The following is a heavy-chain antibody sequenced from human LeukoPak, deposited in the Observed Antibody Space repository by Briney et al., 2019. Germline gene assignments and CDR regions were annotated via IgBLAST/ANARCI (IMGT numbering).Heavy chain of an antibody. CDR1: GFTVSSSY. Sequence: GGFLRLSCAASGFTVSSSYMSWVRQAPGKGLEWVSVIYSGGSTYYADSVKGRFTISRDNSKNTLYLQMNSLRAEDTAVYYCAREIYGDYFDYWGQGTLVTVSS. V-gene: IGHV3-53*01. CDR2: IYSGGST. J-gene: IGHJ4*02. D-gene: IGHD4-17*01. CDR3: AREIYGDYFDY.